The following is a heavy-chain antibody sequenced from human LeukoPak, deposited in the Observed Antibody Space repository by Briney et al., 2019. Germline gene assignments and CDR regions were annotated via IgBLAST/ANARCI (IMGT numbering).Heavy chain of an antibody. CDR3: ARDTYGYGAFDI. D-gene: IGHD5-18*01. V-gene: IGHV4-38-2*02. J-gene: IGHJ3*02. Sequence: RPSETLSLTCTVSGYSISTGYYWGWIRQAPGKGLECIGSIFHSGNTYYNSSLKSRLTISVDTSKNQFSLKLSSVTAADTAVYYCARDTYGYGAFDIWGQGTMVTVSS. CDR2: IFHSGNT. CDR1: GYSISTGYY.